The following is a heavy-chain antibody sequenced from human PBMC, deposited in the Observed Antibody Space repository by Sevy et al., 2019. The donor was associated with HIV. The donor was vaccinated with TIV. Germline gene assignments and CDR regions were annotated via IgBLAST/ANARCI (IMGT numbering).Heavy chain of an antibody. Sequence: GVSLRLSCAASGFSISDYYMSWIRQAPGKGLQWISYISSSGDTIYYADSVKGRFTISRDNAKNSLYLQLNSLRAEDTAVYYCARDHEKDGELGYYYYYAMDVWGRGTTVTVSS. CDR3: ARDHEKDGELGYYYYYAMDV. CDR2: ISSSGDTI. V-gene: IGHV3-11*01. D-gene: IGHD4-17*01. CDR1: GFSISDYY. J-gene: IGHJ6*02.